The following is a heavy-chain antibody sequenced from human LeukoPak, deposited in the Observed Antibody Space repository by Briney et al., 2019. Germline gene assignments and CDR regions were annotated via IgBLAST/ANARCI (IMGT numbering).Heavy chain of an antibody. CDR1: GFTVSSNY. V-gene: IGHV3-53*01. D-gene: IGHD3-10*01. J-gene: IGHJ4*02. CDR2: LYSAGST. CDR3: ASGGMGARKYYSDPFHY. Sequence: GGSLRLSCAASGFTVSSNYMTWVRQAPGKGLEWVSILYSAGSTYYADSVRGRFTISRDSSKNTVSLQMNGLRAEDTAVYYCASGGMGARKYYSDPFHYWGQGTLVTVSS.